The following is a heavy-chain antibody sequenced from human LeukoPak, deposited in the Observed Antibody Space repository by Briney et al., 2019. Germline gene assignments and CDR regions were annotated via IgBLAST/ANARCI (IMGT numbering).Heavy chain of an antibody. Sequence: SETLSLTCTVSGGSVSSGSYYWSWIRQPPGTGLEWIGYIYYSGSTNYNPSLKSRVTISVDTSKNQFSLKLSSVTAADTAVYYCAGGPITAQDPGYFQHWGQGTLVTVSS. J-gene: IGHJ1*01. CDR1: GGSVSSGSYY. CDR2: IYYSGST. V-gene: IGHV4-61*01. D-gene: IGHD3-10*01. CDR3: AGGPITAQDPGYFQH.